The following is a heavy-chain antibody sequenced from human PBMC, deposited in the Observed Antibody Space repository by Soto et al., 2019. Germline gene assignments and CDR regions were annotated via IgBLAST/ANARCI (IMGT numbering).Heavy chain of an antibody. Sequence: QVQLVQSGAEVKKPGASVKVSCKASGYTFTSYGISWVRQAPGQGLEWMGWISAYNGNTNYAQKLQGRVTMTTDKSTSTAYIELRSLRSDETAVYYCARVRGAIFGVVSIRAYYFDYWGQGTLVTVSS. CDR1: GYTFTSYG. CDR3: ARVRGAIFGVVSIRAYYFDY. D-gene: IGHD3-3*01. V-gene: IGHV1-18*01. J-gene: IGHJ4*02. CDR2: ISAYNGNT.